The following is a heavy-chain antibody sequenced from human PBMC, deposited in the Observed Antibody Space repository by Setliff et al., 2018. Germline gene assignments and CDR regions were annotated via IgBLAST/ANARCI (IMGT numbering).Heavy chain of an antibody. CDR3: AREHGYSYGQTYYYYGMDV. CDR2: INHSGST. V-gene: IGHV4-59*12. CDR1: GVSTRSYW. D-gene: IGHD5-18*01. Sequence: SETLSLTCSVSGVSTRSYWWSWIRQPPGKELEWIGEINHSGSTNYNPSLKSRVTISVDTSKNQFSLKLSSVTAADTAVYYCAREHGYSYGQTYYYYGMDVWGQGTTVTVSS. J-gene: IGHJ6*02.